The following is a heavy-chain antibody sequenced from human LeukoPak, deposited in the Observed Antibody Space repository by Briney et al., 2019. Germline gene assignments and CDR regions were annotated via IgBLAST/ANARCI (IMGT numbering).Heavy chain of an antibody. CDR1: GYTFTGYY. Sequence: ASVKVSCKASGYTFTGYYMHWVRQAPGQGLEWMGWINPNSGGTNYAQKFQGRVTMTRDTSISTAYMELSRLRSDDTAVYYCAREQYSGSYYWDYWGQGTLVTVSS. D-gene: IGHD1-26*01. CDR2: INPNSGGT. J-gene: IGHJ4*02. CDR3: AREQYSGSYYWDY. V-gene: IGHV1-2*02.